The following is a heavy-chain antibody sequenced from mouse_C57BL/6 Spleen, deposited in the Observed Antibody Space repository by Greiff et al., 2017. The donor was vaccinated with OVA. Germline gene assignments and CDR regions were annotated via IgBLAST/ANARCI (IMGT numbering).Heavy chain of an antibody. CDR3: AREGYDYDEAY. CDR1: GYSITSGYY. Sequence: EVKLQQSGPGLVKPSQSLSLTCSVTGYSITSGYYWNWIRQFPGNKLEWMGYISYDGSNNYNPSLKNRISITRDTSKNQFFLKLNSVTTEDTATYYCAREGYDYDEAYWGQGTLVTVSA. V-gene: IGHV3-6*01. CDR2: ISYDGSN. D-gene: IGHD2-4*01. J-gene: IGHJ3*01.